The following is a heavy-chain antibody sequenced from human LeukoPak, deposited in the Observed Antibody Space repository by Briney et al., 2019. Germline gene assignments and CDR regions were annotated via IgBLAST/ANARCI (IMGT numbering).Heavy chain of an antibody. J-gene: IGHJ4*02. D-gene: IGHD3-9*01. CDR3: ASSLISPLRYFDWLLHFDY. CDR2: IYHSGST. Sequence: GSLRLSCAASGLTVSSNYMSWVRQAPGKGLEWIGYIYHSGSTYYNPSLKSRVTISVDRSKNQFSLKLSSVTAADTAVYYCASSLISPLRYFDWLLHFDYWGQGTLVTVSS. V-gene: IGHV4-4*02. CDR1: GLTVSSNY.